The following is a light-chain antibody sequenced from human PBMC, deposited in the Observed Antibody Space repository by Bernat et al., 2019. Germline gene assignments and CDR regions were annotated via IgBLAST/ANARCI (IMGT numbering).Light chain of an antibody. Sequence: DIQLTQSPPFLSASVGDRVTITCRASQVIGTYLAWYQQKPGKAPNLLIYGASTVQTGVPSSFSGSGSGTEFTLTISSLRPEDFATYHCQQLNSYPITFGQGTRLEIK. CDR3: QQLNSYPIT. CDR1: QVIGTY. CDR2: GAS. V-gene: IGKV1-9*01. J-gene: IGKJ5*01.